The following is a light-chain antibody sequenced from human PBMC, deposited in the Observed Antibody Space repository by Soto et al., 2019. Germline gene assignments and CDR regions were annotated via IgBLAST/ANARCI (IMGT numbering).Light chain of an antibody. Sequence: QSVLARAASVSGSPGPSFTIIRTGTRNEVGSYNLVSWYQQHPGKAPKLMIYEVNKRPSGVSNRFSGSKSGNTASLTISGLQAEDEVDYYCCSYAGSSTLYVFGTGTKVTVL. V-gene: IGLV2-23*02. CDR3: CSYAGSSTLYV. CDR2: EVN. CDR1: RNEVGSYNL. J-gene: IGLJ1*01.